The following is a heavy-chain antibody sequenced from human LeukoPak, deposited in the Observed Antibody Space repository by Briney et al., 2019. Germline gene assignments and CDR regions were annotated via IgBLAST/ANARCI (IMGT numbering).Heavy chain of an antibody. Sequence: TASQTLSLTCTVSGGSISSGGYYWSWIRQHPGKGLEWIGYIYYSGSTYYNPSLKSRVTISVDTSKNQFSLKLSSVTAADTAVYYCARVKGVIVVLPAAHYYYYYMDVWGKGTTVTVSS. J-gene: IGHJ6*03. CDR1: GGSISSGGYY. V-gene: IGHV4-31*03. D-gene: IGHD2-2*01. CDR2: IYYSGST. CDR3: ARVKGVIVVLPAAHYYYYYMDV.